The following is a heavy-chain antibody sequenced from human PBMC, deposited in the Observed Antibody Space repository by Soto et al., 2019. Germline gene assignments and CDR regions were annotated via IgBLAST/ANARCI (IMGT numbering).Heavy chain of an antibody. CDR3: AKVQGYYDILSGYYSGLDY. J-gene: IGHJ4*02. CDR2: ISYDGSNK. D-gene: IGHD3-9*01. CDR1: GFTFSSYG. V-gene: IGHV3-30*18. Sequence: QVQLVESGGGVVQPGRSLRLSCAASGFTFSSYGMHWVRQAPGKGLEWVAVISYDGSNKYYADSVKGQFTISRDNSKNTLYLQMNSLRAEDTSVYYCAKVQGYYDILSGYYSGLDYWGQGTLVTVSS.